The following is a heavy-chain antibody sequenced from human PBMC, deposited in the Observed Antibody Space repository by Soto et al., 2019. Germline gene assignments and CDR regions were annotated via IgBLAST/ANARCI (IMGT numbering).Heavy chain of an antibody. CDR3: ARDYSYGYDYYYGMDV. CDR2: IDPSDSYT. Sequence: GESLKISCKGSGYSFTSYWISWVRQMPGKGLEWMGRIDPSDSYTNYSPSFQGHVTISADKSINTAYLQWSSLKASDTAMYYCARDYSYGYDYYYGMDVWGQGTTVTVSS. J-gene: IGHJ6*02. CDR1: GYSFTSYW. V-gene: IGHV5-10-1*01. D-gene: IGHD5-18*01.